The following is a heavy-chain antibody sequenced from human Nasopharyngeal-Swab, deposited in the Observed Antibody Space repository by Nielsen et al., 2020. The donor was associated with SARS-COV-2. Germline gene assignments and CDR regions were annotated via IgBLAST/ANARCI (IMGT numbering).Heavy chain of an antibody. Sequence: GGSLRLSYAASGFTFSSYGMHWVRQAPGKGLEWVAVIWYDGSNKYYADSVKGRFTISRDNSKNTLYLQMNSLRAEDTAVYYCARDAPAHYGAFYWGRGTLVTVSS. CDR2: IWYDGSNK. J-gene: IGHJ4*02. D-gene: IGHD4-17*01. CDR3: ARDAPAHYGAFY. CDR1: GFTFSSYG. V-gene: IGHV3-33*01.